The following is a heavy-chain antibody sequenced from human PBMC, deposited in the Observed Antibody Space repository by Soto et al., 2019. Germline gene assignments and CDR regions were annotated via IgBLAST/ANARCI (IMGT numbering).Heavy chain of an antibody. CDR2: ISVSGRTI. D-gene: IGHD5-18*01. J-gene: IGHJ5*02. Sequence: PGGSLRLSCTASGFIFSNYEMNWVRQAPGKGLEWVAYISVSGRTIYYADSVKGRFTISRDNAKKSLFLQMDSLRAEDTAVYHCARDGSRDTPLAGLHKWFDPWGQGTQVTVSS. CDR3: ARDGSRDTPLAGLHKWFDP. CDR1: GFIFSNYE. V-gene: IGHV3-48*03.